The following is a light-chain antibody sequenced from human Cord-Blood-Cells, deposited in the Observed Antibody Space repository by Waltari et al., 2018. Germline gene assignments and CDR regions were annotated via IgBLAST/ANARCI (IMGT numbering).Light chain of an antibody. V-gene: IGLV2-11*01. CDR3: CSYAGSYTWV. CDR2: DVS. Sequence: QSALTQPRSVSGSPGQSVTISCPGTSSDVGGYNYVSWYQQHPDKAPKLMIYDVSKRPSGVPDRFSGSKSGNTASLTISGLQAEDEADYYCCSYAGSYTWVFGGGTKLTVL. J-gene: IGLJ3*02. CDR1: SSDVGGYNY.